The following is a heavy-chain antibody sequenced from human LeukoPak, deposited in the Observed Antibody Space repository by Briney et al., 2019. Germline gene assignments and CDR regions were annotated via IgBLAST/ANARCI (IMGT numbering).Heavy chain of an antibody. J-gene: IGHJ4*02. CDR3: AKDVAVAASGNYFDY. V-gene: IGHV3-23*01. D-gene: IGHD6-19*01. CDR2: ISGSGGST. CDR1: GLTFSSHW. Sequence: GGSLRLSCAASGLTFSSHWMHWVRQAPGKGLEWVSAISGSGGSTYYADSVKGRFTISRDNSKNTLYLQMNSLRAEDTAVYYCAKDVAVAASGNYFDYWGQGTLVTVSS.